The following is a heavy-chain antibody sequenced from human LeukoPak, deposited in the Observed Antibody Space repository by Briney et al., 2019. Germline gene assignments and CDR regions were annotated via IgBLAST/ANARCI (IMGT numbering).Heavy chain of an antibody. CDR1: GFTFSSYG. CDR2: ISYDGSNK. Sequence: GGPLRLSCAASGFTFSSYGMHWVRQAPGKGLEWVAVISYDGSNKYYADSVKGRFTISRDNSKNTLYLQMNSLRAEDTAVYYCAKAAGRVATITNFDYWGQGTLVTVSS. D-gene: IGHD5-12*01. J-gene: IGHJ4*02. V-gene: IGHV3-30*18. CDR3: AKAAGRVATITNFDY.